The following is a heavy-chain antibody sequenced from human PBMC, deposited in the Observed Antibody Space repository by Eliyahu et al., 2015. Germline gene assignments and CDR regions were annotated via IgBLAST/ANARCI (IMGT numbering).Heavy chain of an antibody. CDR3: ARERGSRSLDY. CDR2: IKQDGHDK. V-gene: IGHV3-7*01. CDR1: XFTFSSYW. J-gene: IGHJ4*02. Sequence: EVQLVESGGGLVQPGGSLRLSCAASXFTFSSYWMTWVRQAPGKGLEGVANIKQDGHDKYYVDSVRGRFTISRDNAKNSLYLQMNSLRAEDAAVYYCARERGSRSLDYWGQGTLVTVSS. D-gene: IGHD1-26*01.